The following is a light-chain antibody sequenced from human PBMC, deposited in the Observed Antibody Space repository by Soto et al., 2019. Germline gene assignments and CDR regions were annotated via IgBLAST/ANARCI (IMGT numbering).Light chain of an antibody. CDR2: AAS. J-gene: IGKJ1*01. Sequence: EIVLTQSPGTLSLSPGERATLSCRASQSVTNNYLAWYQQKPGQAPGLLIYAASSRATGIPDRFSVSGSGTDFTLTISRLEPEDFAVYYCHQYGSSPWTFGQGTKVEIK. CDR1: QSVTNNY. V-gene: IGKV3-20*01. CDR3: HQYGSSPWT.